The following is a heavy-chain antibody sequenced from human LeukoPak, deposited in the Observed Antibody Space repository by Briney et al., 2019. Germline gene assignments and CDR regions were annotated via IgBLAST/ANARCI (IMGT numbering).Heavy chain of an antibody. J-gene: IGHJ4*02. Sequence: SETLSLTCTVSGGSISSYYWSWIRQPPGKGLEWIGYIYYSGSTNYNPSLESRVTISVDTSKNQFSLKLSSVTAADTAVYYCARQITVWGQGTLVTVSS. CDR3: ARQITV. D-gene: IGHD3-16*01. CDR1: GGSISSYY. CDR2: IYYSGST. V-gene: IGHV4-59*08.